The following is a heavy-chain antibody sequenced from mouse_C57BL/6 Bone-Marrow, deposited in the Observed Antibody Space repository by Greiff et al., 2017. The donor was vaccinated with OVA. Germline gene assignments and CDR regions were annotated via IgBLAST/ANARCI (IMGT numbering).Heavy chain of an antibody. D-gene: IGHD1-1*01. J-gene: IGHJ1*03. CDR2: IWRGGST. V-gene: IGHV2-5*01. CDR1: GFSLTSYG. Sequence: VKLMESGPGLVQPSQSLSITCTVSGFSLTSYGVHWVRQSPGKGLEWLGVIWRGGSTDYNAAFMSRLSITKDNSKSQVFFKMNSLQADDTAIYYCAGSSYCYWYFDVWGTGTTVTVSS. CDR3: AGSSYCYWYFDV.